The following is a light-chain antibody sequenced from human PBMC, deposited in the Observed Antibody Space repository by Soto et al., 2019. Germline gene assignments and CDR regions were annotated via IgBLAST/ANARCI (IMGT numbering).Light chain of an antibody. CDR2: GAS. J-gene: IGKJ4*01. CDR3: QQYNNWPRAT. V-gene: IGKV3-15*01. CDR1: QSVSSN. Sequence: EIVMTQSPATLSVSPGERATLSCRASQSVSSNLAWYQQKPGQAPRLLIYGASTRATGIPARFSGSGSGTEFTLTISSLQSEDFAIYHCQQYNNWPRATFGGGTKVEIK.